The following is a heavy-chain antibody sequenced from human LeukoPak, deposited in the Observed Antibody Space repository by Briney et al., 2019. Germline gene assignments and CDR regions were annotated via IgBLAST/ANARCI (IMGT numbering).Heavy chain of an antibody. CDR3: DKDQIGVTYYFDY. D-gene: IGHD2-21*02. CDR1: GFTFSSYG. J-gene: IGHJ4*02. Sequence: GGSLRLSRAPSGFTFSSYGVHWVRQAPGKGLEWVAFIRYDGRNKYYADSVTGLFSIATEYSKNTLYLQMNRLRSEDAAVYYCDKDQIGVTYYFDYWGQGNVATVSS. CDR2: IRYDGRNK. V-gene: IGHV3-30*02.